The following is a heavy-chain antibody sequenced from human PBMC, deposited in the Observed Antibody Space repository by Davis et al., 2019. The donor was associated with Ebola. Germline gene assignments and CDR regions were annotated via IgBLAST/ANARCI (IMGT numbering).Heavy chain of an antibody. Sequence: GESLKISCAASGFTFSDYYMSWIRQAPGKGLEWISYISTSDNTIYYADSVKGRFTISRDNAKNSLYLQMNSLRAEDTAVYYCARTRRRFLEWLFVFDPWGQGTLVTVSS. J-gene: IGHJ5*02. D-gene: IGHD3-3*01. CDR3: ARTRRRFLEWLFVFDP. CDR1: GFTFSDYY. CDR2: ISTSDNTI. V-gene: IGHV3-11*04.